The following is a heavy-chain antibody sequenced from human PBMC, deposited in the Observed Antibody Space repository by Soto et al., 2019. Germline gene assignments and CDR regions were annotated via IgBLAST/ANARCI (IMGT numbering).Heavy chain of an antibody. CDR1: GDTFTSYG. CDR3: AREDRYDYYYYGMDV. Sequence: AAVKVSCKASGDTFTSYGISWVRQAPGQGLEWMGWISAYNGNTNYAQKLQGRVTMTTDTSTSTAYMELRSLRSDDTAVYYCAREDRYDYYYYGMDVWGQGTTVTVSS. J-gene: IGHJ6*02. V-gene: IGHV1-18*04. D-gene: IGHD2-21*02. CDR2: ISAYNGNT.